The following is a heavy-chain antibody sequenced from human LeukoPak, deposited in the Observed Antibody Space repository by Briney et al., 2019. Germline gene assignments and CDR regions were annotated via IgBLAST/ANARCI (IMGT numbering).Heavy chain of an antibody. J-gene: IGHJ4*02. CDR2: IYDSGST. CDR1: GASISGGGYS. V-gene: IGHV4-30-2*01. Sequence: SETLSLTCAVSGASISGGGYSWSWIRQPPGMNLEWIGYIYDSGSTYYNPSLKSRVTISIDRSKNQFSLKVNSVTAADTAVYYCARYGGSGTYFFDYWGQGTLVTVSS. CDR3: ARYGGSGTYFFDY. D-gene: IGHD3-10*01.